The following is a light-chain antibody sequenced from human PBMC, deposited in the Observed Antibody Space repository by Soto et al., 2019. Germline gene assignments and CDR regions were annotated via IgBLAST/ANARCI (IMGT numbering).Light chain of an antibody. Sequence: EIVLTQSPGTLSLSPGERATLSCRASQSVSSSYLAWYQQKPGQAPMLLIYGASSRATGIPDRFSGSGSGTDFTLTISRLEPEDFAVYYCQQYGSSPRTFGGGTKVEIK. CDR1: QSVSSSY. CDR2: GAS. V-gene: IGKV3-20*01. CDR3: QQYGSSPRT. J-gene: IGKJ4*01.